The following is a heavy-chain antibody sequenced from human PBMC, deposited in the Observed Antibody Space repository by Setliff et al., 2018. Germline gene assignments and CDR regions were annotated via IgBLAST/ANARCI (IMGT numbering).Heavy chain of an antibody. D-gene: IGHD3-3*01. J-gene: IGHJ6*02. V-gene: IGHV4-39*07. CDR1: GGSISSSSYY. Sequence: SETLSLTCTVSGGSISSSSYYWGGTRQPPGKGLEWIGSIYYSGSTYYNPSLKSRVTISVDTSKNQFSLKLSSVTAADTAVYYCSREEAHLSIFVVVITSVGDYYYGMDVWGQGTTVTVSS. CDR2: IYYSGST. CDR3: SREEAHLSIFVVVITSVGDYYYGMDV.